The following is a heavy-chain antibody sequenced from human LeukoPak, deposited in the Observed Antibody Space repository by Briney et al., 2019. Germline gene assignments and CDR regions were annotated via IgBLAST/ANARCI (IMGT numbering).Heavy chain of an antibody. CDR2: INHSGST. CDR1: GGSFSGYY. V-gene: IGHV4-34*01. J-gene: IGHJ4*02. Sequence: PSETLSLTCAVYGGSFSGYYWSWIRQPPGKGLEWIGEINHSGSTNYNPSLKSRVTISVDTSKNQFSLKLSSVTAADTAVYDCARGGVLRYFDWSGGPPGSLDYWGQGTLVTVSS. D-gene: IGHD3-9*01. CDR3: ARGGVLRYFDWSGGPPGSLDY.